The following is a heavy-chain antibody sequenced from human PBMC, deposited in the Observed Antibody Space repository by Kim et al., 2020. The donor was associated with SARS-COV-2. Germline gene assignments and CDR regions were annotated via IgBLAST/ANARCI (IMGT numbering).Heavy chain of an antibody. D-gene: IGHD6-19*01. CDR2: ISSRGNTI. Sequence: GGSLRLSCAASGFTFSSYEMNWVRQAPGKGLEWVSYISSRGNTIYYADSVKGRFTISRDNAKNSLYLQMNSLRAEDTAIYYCARGYSSGWGVTYWGQGTLVTVSS. J-gene: IGHJ4*02. V-gene: IGHV3-48*03. CDR1: GFTFSSYE. CDR3: ARGYSSGWGVTY.